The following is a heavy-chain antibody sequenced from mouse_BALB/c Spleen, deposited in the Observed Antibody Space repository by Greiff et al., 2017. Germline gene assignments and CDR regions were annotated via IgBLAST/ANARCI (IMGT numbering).Heavy chain of an antibody. CDR1: GFTFSDYY. CDR2: ISDGGSYT. D-gene: IGHD4-1*01. J-gene: IGHJ3*01. Sequence: EVQLVESGGGLVKPGGSLKLSCAASGFTFSDYYMYWVRQTPEKRLEWVATISDGGSYTYYPDSVKGRFTISRDNAKNNLYLQMSSLKSEDTAMYYCARAGANWDRAWFAYWGQGTLVTVSA. CDR3: ARAGANWDRAWFAY. V-gene: IGHV5-4*02.